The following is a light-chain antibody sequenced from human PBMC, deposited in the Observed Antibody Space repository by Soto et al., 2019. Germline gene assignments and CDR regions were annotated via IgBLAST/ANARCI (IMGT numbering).Light chain of an antibody. J-gene: IGLJ2*01. Sequence: QSVLTQPPSASGTPGQRVPISCSGSSSNIGSNSVNWYQQLPGTAPKLLMYSSTQRPSGVPDRFSGSKSGTSASLAISGLQSEDEADYYCAAWDDSLNGVVFGGGTKLTVL. CDR2: SST. V-gene: IGLV1-44*01. CDR3: AAWDDSLNGVV. CDR1: SSNIGSNS.